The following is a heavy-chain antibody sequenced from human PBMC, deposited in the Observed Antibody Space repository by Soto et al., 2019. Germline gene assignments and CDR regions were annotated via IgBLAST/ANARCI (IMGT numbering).Heavy chain of an antibody. D-gene: IGHD3-10*01. V-gene: IGHV1-18*01. CDR2: ISAYNGNT. CDR1: GYTFTSYG. J-gene: IGHJ6*02. Sequence: ASVKVSCKASGYTFTSYGISWVRQAPGQGLEWMGWISAYNGNTNYAQKLQGRVTMTTDTSTSTAYMELRSLRSDDTAVYYCARWLGFGELYYYGMDVWGQGTKVTVSS. CDR3: ARWLGFGELYYYGMDV.